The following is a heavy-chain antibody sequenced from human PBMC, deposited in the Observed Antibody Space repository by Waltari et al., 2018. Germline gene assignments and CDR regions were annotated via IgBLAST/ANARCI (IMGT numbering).Heavy chain of an antibody. J-gene: IGHJ6*03. CDR1: GGSISSYY. CDR2: IYTSGST. V-gene: IGHV4-4*07. CDR3: ARGIAPSRYYYYYYMDV. Sequence: QVQLQESGPGLVKPSETLSLTCTVSGGSISSYYWSWIRQPAGKGLEWIGRIYTSGSTNYNPSLKSRVTMSVDTSKNQFSLKLSSVTAADTAVYYCARGIAPSRYYYYYYMDVWGKGTTVTISS. D-gene: IGHD6-13*01.